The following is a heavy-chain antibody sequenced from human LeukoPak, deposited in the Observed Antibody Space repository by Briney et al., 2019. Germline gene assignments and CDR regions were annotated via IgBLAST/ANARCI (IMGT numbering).Heavy chain of an antibody. V-gene: IGHV1-8*03. D-gene: IGHD6-13*01. CDR3: ARAPMGAAALY. Sequence: GASVKVSCTASGYTFTSYDINWVRQATGQGLEWMGWMNPNSGNTGYAQKFQGRVTITRNTSISTAYMELSSLRSDDTAFYYCARAPMGAAALYWGQGTLVTVSS. J-gene: IGHJ4*02. CDR2: MNPNSGNT. CDR1: GYTFTSYD.